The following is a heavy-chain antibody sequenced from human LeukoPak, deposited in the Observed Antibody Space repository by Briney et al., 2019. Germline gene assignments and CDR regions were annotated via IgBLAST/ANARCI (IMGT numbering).Heavy chain of an antibody. V-gene: IGHV3-48*03. CDR3: AKRRGLELLYYYYMDV. CDR2: ISNSGSTK. J-gene: IGHJ6*03. Sequence: PGGSLRLSCVASGFTLIRYEMNWVRQAPGKGLEWVSYISNSGSTKYYADSVKGRFTISRDNAKNLLHLQMNSLRVEDTAVYYCAKRRGLELLYYYYMDVWGKGTTVTVSS. CDR1: GFTLIRYE. D-gene: IGHD1-7*01.